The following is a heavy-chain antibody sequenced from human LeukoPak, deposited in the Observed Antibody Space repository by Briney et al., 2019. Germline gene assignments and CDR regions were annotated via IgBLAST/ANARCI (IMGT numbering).Heavy chain of an antibody. J-gene: IGHJ4*02. Sequence: ASVKVSCKASGGPSSRDAFSWVRQAPGQGLECMGWISPHSGNTDYAQKLQGRVTMTTDTSTTTAYMELRSLRFDDTAVYYCARTSGVSVAGSPYYFDFWGQGTLISVSS. CDR1: GGPSSRDA. CDR2: ISPHSGNT. D-gene: IGHD6-19*01. V-gene: IGHV1-18*01. CDR3: ARTSGVSVAGSPYYFDF.